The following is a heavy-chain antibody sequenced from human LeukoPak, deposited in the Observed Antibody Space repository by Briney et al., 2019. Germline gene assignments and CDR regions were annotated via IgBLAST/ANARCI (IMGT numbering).Heavy chain of an antibody. J-gene: IGHJ3*01. CDR1: GFTFNNFG. Sequence: GGSLRLSCAASGFTFNNFGVHWVRQAPGKGLEWVAVISYDGSNKYYADSVKGRFTISRDNSKNTLYLQMNSLRAEDTAVYYCAKKWSGDYDSSGVNDAFDFWGQGTMVTVSS. CDR2: ISYDGSNK. CDR3: AKKWSGDYDSSGVNDAFDF. V-gene: IGHV3-30*19. D-gene: IGHD3-22*01.